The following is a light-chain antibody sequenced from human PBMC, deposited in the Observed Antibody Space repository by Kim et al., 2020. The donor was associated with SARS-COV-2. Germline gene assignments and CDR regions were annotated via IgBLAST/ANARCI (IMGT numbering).Light chain of an antibody. V-gene: IGKV3-20*01. CDR1: QSVSSSY. CDR3: HQHGASPWT. Sequence: SPGESATLSCRASQSVSSSYFSWYHQKPGQPPRLLIYGASDRAAGIPDRFSGSGSGTDFTLAISRLEPEDFAVYFCHQHGASPWTFGQGTKLDIK. CDR2: GAS. J-gene: IGKJ1*01.